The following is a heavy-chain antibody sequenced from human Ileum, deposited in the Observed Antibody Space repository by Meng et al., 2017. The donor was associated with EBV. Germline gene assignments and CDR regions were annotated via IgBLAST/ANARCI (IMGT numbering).Heavy chain of an antibody. J-gene: IGHJ4*02. D-gene: IGHD3-10*01. CDR2: INAGNGNT. CDR3: ARDQGAWFGEAPRFDY. V-gene: IGHV1-3*01. Sequence: QVQLVQSGAEVKKPGASVKVSCKASGYTFTNYAMHWVRQAPGQRLEWMGWINAGNGNTKYSQKFQGRVTITRDTSASKAYMELSSLRSEDTAEYYCARDQGAWFGEAPRFDYWGQGTMVTVSS. CDR1: GYTFTNYA.